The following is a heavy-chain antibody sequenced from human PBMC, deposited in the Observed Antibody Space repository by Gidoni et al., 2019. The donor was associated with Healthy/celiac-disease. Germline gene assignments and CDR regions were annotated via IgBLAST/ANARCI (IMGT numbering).Heavy chain of an antibody. Sequence: QVQLQESGPGLVKPSETLSLTCTVSGGPISRYSWSWIRQPPGKGLEWIGYIYYSGSTNYNPYLKSRVTISVDTSKNQFSLKLSSVTAADTAVYYCARGPSYDFWSGTYYYMDVWGKGTTVTVSS. J-gene: IGHJ6*03. CDR3: ARGPSYDFWSGTYYYMDV. CDR1: GGPISRYS. V-gene: IGHV4-59*01. D-gene: IGHD3-3*01. CDR2: IYYSGST.